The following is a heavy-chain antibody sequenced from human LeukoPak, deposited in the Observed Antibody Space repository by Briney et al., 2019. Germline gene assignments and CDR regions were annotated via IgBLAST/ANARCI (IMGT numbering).Heavy chain of an antibody. Sequence: SETLTLTCSVSGGSISNYWSWIRQPPGKGLGWIGYMYYSGTANYNPSLKSRATISVDTSKKQFSLKLSSVTAADTAVYYCARRTGDEYFDLWGRGTLVVVSS. CDR3: ARRTGDEYFDL. CDR2: MYYSGTA. J-gene: IGHJ2*01. D-gene: IGHD2-21*01. CDR1: GGSISNY. V-gene: IGHV4-59*08.